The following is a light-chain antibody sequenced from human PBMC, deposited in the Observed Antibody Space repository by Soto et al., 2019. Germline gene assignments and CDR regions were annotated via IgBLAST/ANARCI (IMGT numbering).Light chain of an antibody. CDR2: GAS. V-gene: IGKV3-20*01. CDR3: QQYGSSPWT. J-gene: IGKJ3*01. CDR1: QSVSSSY. Sequence: EIVLTQSPGTLSLSPGERATLSCRASQSVSSSYLAWYQQKPGQAPRLLIYGASSRATGIPDRFSGSGSGTDFTLTVSRLEPEDFAVYYCQQYGSSPWTFGPGT.